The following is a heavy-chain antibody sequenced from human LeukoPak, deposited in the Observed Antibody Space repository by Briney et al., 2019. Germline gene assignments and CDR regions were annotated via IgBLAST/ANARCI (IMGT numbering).Heavy chain of an antibody. V-gene: IGHV3-66*01. Sequence: GGSLRLSCAASGFTVSSNYMSWVRQAPGKGLEWASVIYSGGSTYYADSVKGRFTISRDNSKNTLYLQMNSLRAEDTAVYYCARDYADNGMDVWGQGTTVTVS. CDR1: GFTVSSNY. D-gene: IGHD3-16*01. J-gene: IGHJ6*02. CDR3: ARDYADNGMDV. CDR2: IYSGGST.